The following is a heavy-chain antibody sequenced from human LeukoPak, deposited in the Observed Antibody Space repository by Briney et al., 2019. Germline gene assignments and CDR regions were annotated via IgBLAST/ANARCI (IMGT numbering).Heavy chain of an antibody. D-gene: IGHD5-24*01. V-gene: IGHV4-61*01. CDR1: GGPVSSASHY. CDR2: GFYSGSA. Sequence: SETLSLTCTVSGGPVSSASHYWSWIRQPPGKGLEWIGFGFYSGSACYNPSLKSRVSISVDTSKNQFSLKLGSVTAADTAVYYCAGKDGYYDFDYWGQGTLVTVSS. J-gene: IGHJ4*02. CDR3: AGKDGYYDFDY.